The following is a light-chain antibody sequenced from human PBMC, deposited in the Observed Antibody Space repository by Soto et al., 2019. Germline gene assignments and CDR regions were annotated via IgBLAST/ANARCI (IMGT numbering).Light chain of an antibody. V-gene: IGKV1-39*01. CDR3: QQYDYSRT. CDR1: QSVSNY. J-gene: IGKJ1*01. Sequence: QMTPYSYSLSSSVRDRGTLSFRASQSVSNYLNWYRQLPGKAPTLLIYSTSTLQSGVSSRFSGSGSGTEFSLTIRGLQPDDFATYYCQQYDYSRTFGQGTKVDI. CDR2: STS.